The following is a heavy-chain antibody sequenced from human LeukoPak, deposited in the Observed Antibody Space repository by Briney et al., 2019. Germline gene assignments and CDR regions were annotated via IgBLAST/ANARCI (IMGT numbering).Heavy chain of an antibody. J-gene: IGHJ4*02. V-gene: IGHV3-48*01. CDR3: ATSGYSSNWYIFDY. Sequence: GGSLRLSCAASGFTFSSYSMNWVRQAPGKGLEWFSYIISSSNTIYYADSVKGRFTISRDNAKNSLYLQMNSLRAEDTAVYYCATSGYSSNWYIFDYWGQGTLVTVSS. CDR1: GFTFSSYS. D-gene: IGHD6-13*01. CDR2: IISSSNTI.